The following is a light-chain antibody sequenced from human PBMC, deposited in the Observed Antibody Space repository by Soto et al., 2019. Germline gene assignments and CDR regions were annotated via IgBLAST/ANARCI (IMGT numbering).Light chain of an antibody. CDR3: QEYNTYSYT. CDR2: KAS. V-gene: IGKV1-5*03. Sequence: DIQMPHSPSTLSSYVGDRVTITCRASQSISNWLSWYQQKPGKAPKLLIQKASTLESGVPSRFSGSGSGTEFTLTISSLQPDDFATYYFQEYNTYSYTFGQGTKLAIQ. CDR1: QSISNW. J-gene: IGKJ2*01.